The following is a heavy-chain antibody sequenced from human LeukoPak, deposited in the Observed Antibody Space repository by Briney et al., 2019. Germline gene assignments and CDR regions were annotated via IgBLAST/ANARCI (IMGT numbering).Heavy chain of an antibody. V-gene: IGHV3-33*08. CDR2: IWYDGSNK. D-gene: IGHD3-10*01. J-gene: IGHJ4*02. Sequence: GGSLRLSCAASGFTFSSYGMHWVRQAPGKGLEWVAVIWYDGSNKYYADSVKGRFTISRDNSKNTLYLQMNSLRAEDTAVYYCARVLTTMVRGVIPRGGDYYFDYWGQGALVTVSS. CDR1: GFTFSSYG. CDR3: ARVLTTMVRGVIPRGGDYYFDY.